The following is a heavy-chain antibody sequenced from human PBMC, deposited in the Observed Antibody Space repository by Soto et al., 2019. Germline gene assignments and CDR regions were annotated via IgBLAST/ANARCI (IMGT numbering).Heavy chain of an antibody. Sequence: GESLKISCKGSGYSFTSYWIGWVRQMPGKGLEWMGITYPGDSDTRYSPSFQGQVTISADKSISTAYLQWSSLKASDTSMYYCARLQYYYDSSGYYPNAFDIWGQGTMVTVSS. CDR3: ARLQYYYDSSGYYPNAFDI. D-gene: IGHD3-22*01. V-gene: IGHV5-51*01. CDR1: GYSFTSYW. J-gene: IGHJ3*02. CDR2: TYPGDSDT.